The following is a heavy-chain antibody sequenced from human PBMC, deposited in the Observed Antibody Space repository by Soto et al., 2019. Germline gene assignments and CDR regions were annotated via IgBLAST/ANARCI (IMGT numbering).Heavy chain of an antibody. CDR3: AGTGYSSGWYFGY. CDR1: GYTFTSYA. J-gene: IGHJ4*02. Sequence: ASLKVSCKASGYTFTSYAMHGVRQAPGQRLEWMGWINAGNGNTKYSQKFQGRVTITRDTSASTAYMELSSLRSEDTAVYYCAGTGYSSGWYFGYWGQGTLVTVSS. D-gene: IGHD6-19*01. CDR2: INAGNGNT. V-gene: IGHV1-3*01.